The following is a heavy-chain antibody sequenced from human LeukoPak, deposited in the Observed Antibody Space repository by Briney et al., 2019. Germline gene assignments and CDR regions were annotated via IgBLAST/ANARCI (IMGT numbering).Heavy chain of an antibody. J-gene: IGHJ4*02. V-gene: IGHV4-34*01. CDR3: ARVEMATISRRRYFDY. D-gene: IGHD5-24*01. CDR2: INHSGST. CDR1: GGSFSGYY. Sequence: SETLSLTCAVYGGSFSGYYWSWIRQPPGKGLEWIGEINHSGSTNYNPSLKSRVTIPVDTSKNQSSLKLSSVTAADTAVYYCARVEMATISRRRYFDYWGQGTLVTVSS.